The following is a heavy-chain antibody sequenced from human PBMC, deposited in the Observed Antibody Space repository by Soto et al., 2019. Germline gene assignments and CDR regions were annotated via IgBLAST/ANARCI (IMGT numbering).Heavy chain of an antibody. CDR3: ARHVAAAEESRYYYYYMDV. CDR2: TYYRSKWYN. V-gene: IGHV6-1*01. Sequence: SQTLSLTCAISGDSVSSNSAAWNWIRQSPSRGLEWLGRTYYRSKWYNDYAVSVKSRITINPDTSKNQFSLQLNSVTPEDTAVYCCARHVAAAEESRYYYYYMDVWGKGTTVTVSS. J-gene: IGHJ6*03. CDR1: GDSVSSNSAA. D-gene: IGHD6-13*01.